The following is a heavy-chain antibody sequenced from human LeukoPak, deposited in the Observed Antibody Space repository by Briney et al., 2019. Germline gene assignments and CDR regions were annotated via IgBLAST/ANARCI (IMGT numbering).Heavy chain of an antibody. V-gene: IGHV4-38-2*02. J-gene: IGHJ4*02. CDR2: IYHSGST. CDR3: ARGWDIVVVPAAIGY. D-gene: IGHD2-2*01. CDR1: GYSISSGYY. Sequence: PSETLSLTCTVYGYSISSGYYWGWIRQPPGKGLEWIGSIYHSGSTYYNPSLKSRVTISVDTSKNQFSLKLSSVTAADTAVYYCARGWDIVVVPAAIGYWGQGTLVTVSS.